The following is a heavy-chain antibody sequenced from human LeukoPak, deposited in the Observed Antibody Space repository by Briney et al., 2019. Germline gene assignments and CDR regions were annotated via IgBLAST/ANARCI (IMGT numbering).Heavy chain of an antibody. V-gene: IGHV1-69*04. Sequence: SVKVSCKASGGTFSSYAISWVRQAPGQGLEWMGRIIPILGIANYAQKFQGRVTITADKSTSTAYMELSSLRSEDTAVYYCARHSSYGLYYFDYWGQGTLATVSS. D-gene: IGHD5-18*01. CDR2: IIPILGIA. J-gene: IGHJ4*02. CDR3: ARHSSYGLYYFDY. CDR1: GGTFSSYA.